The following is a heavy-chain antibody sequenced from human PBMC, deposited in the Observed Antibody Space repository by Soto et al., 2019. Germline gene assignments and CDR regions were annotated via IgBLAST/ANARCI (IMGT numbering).Heavy chain of an antibody. J-gene: IGHJ4*02. D-gene: IGHD3-16*01. CDR1: GFTFSSYA. V-gene: IGHV3-30-3*01. Sequence: QVQLVESGGGVVQPGRSLRLSCAASGFTFSSYAMHWVRQAAGKGLEWVAVISYDGSNKYYADAVKGRFTISRDNSKNTLYLQMNSLRAEDTAVYYCAGGLSFYFDYWGQGTLVTVSS. CDR2: ISYDGSNK. CDR3: AGGLSFYFDY.